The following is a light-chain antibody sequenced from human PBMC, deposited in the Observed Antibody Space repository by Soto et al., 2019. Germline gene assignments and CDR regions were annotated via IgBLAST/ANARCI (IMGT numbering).Light chain of an antibody. CDR2: KAS. CDR3: QQYSNLWT. V-gene: IGKV1-5*03. J-gene: IGKJ1*01. CDR1: QTVSRW. Sequence: DIQMTQSPSTLSASVGDRVTITCRASQTVSRWLAWYHQKPGKAPMLLIYKASYLESVVPSRFSGSGFGTEFTLTISSLQPDDVGTYYCQQYSNLWTFGQGTKVEIK.